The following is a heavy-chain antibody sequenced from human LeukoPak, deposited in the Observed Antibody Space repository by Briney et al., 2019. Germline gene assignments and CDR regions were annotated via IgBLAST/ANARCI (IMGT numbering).Heavy chain of an antibody. V-gene: IGHV4-59*01. J-gene: IGHJ4*02. CDR1: GGSLSTYY. CDR3: ARELRSGVPFGY. CDR2: VFFSGGT. Sequence: SETLSLTCTVSGGSLSTYYWSWIRQPPGKGLEWIGYVFFSGGTKYNPSLKSRLTMSVDTSRNQFSMNLSSVNAADTAVYFCARELRSGVPFGYWGQGKLVIVSP. D-gene: IGHD2-2*03.